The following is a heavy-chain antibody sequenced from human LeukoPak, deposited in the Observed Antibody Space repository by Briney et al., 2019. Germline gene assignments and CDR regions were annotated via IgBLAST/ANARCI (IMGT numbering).Heavy chain of an antibody. CDR1: GFTFSSYA. D-gene: IGHD2-2*03. J-gene: IGHJ3*02. Sequence: GGSLRLSCAASGFTFSSYAMHWVRQAPGKGLEWVAVISYDGSNKYYADSVKGRFTISRDNSKNSLYLQMNSLRAEDTAVYYCARRPGYCSSTSCYRNAFDIWGQGTMVTVSS. CDR3: ARRPGYCSSTSCYRNAFDI. V-gene: IGHV3-30-3*01. CDR2: ISYDGSNK.